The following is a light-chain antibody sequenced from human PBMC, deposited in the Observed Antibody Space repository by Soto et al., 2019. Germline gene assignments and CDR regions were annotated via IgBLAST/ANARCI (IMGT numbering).Light chain of an antibody. J-gene: IGKJ1*01. V-gene: IGKV1-5*01. CDR1: QSISSW. CDR3: QQYNSDFWT. CDR2: DAS. Sequence: DIQMTQSHSTLSASVGDRVTITCRASQSISSWLAWYQQKPGKAPKLLIYDASSLESGVPSRFSGSGSGTDFTLTISSLQPDDFATYYCQQYNSDFWTFGQGTKVDIK.